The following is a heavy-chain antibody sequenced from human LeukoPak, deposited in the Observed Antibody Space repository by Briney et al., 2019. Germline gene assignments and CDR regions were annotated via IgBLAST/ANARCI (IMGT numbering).Heavy chain of an antibody. Sequence: GGSLRLSCAASGFTFTRHWMNWVRQAPGKGLEWVSSISSSSGYIYYADSVKGRFSISRDNAKNSLYLQMNSLRAEDTAVYYCARDLGSSSWKHAFDIWGQGTMVTVSS. CDR1: GFTFTRHW. CDR3: ARDLGSSSWKHAFDI. V-gene: IGHV3-21*01. J-gene: IGHJ3*02. D-gene: IGHD6-13*01. CDR2: ISSSSGYI.